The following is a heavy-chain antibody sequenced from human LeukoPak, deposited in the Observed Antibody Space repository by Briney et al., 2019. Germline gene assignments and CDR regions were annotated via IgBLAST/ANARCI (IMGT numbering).Heavy chain of an antibody. V-gene: IGHV1-69*06. Sequence: SVKVSCKASEGTFNSYAISWVRQAPGQGLEWMGRIIPIFGTANYAQKFLGRVTITADKSTSTVYMELSSLRSEDTAVYYCARSRPSGFIDYWDYWDQGTLVTVSS. CDR3: ARSRPSGFIDYWDY. J-gene: IGHJ4*02. CDR1: EGTFNSYA. D-gene: IGHD4/OR15-4a*01. CDR2: IIPIFGTA.